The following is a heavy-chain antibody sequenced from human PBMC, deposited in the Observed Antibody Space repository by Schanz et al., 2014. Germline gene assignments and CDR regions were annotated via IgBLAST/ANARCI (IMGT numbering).Heavy chain of an antibody. V-gene: IGHV4-30-4*07. CDR1: GGSIISGAYS. CDR2: ISSSRST. Sequence: QVQLQESGPRLVKPSQTLSLTCTVSGGSIISGAYSWSWIRQPPGKRPEWIGYISSSRSTYYNPSLKDRVTMSIATSKNKFTLKLSPVTAADTAVYYCARDRGMTTSDYYYGMDVWGQGTTVTVSS. CDR3: ARDRGMTTSDYYYGMDV. J-gene: IGHJ6*02. D-gene: IGHD4-17*01.